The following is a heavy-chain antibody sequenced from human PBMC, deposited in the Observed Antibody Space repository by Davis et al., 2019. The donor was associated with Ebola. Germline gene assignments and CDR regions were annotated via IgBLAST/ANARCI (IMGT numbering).Heavy chain of an antibody. CDR1: GYTFTNYY. Sequence: ASVKVSCKASGYTFTNYYMHWVRQAPGQGLEWMGMINPNDGRTIYAQKFQGRVTVTRDTSTTTVYMELSGLRSEDTAVYYCSTGTYDFWPWGQGTLVTVSS. J-gene: IGHJ4*02. CDR3: STGTYDFWP. CDR2: INPNDGRT. V-gene: IGHV1-46*01. D-gene: IGHD3-3*01.